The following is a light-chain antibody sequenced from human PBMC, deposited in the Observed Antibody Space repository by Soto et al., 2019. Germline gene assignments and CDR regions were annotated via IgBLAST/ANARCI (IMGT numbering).Light chain of an antibody. CDR1: QSVSSSY. CDR2: GAS. J-gene: IGKJ1*01. V-gene: IGKV3-20*01. Sequence: EIVLTQSPGTLSLSPGERATLSCRASQSVSSSYLAWYQQKPGQAPRLLIYGASSRATGIPDRFSGSASGKDFTLTISRLEREHFAVYYCQQYGSSRTFGQGTKVEIK. CDR3: QQYGSSRT.